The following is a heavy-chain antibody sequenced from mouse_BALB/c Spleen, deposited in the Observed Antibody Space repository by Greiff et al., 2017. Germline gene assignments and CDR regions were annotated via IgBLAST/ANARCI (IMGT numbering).Heavy chain of an antibody. V-gene: IGHV3-2*02. D-gene: IGHD2-10*02. Sequence: EVKLMESGPGLVKPSQSLSLTCTVTGYSITSDYAWNWIRQFPGNKLEWMGYISYSGSTSYNPSLKSRISITRDTSKNQFFLQLNSVTTEDTATDYCARSGYGPAWFAYWGQGTLVTVSA. J-gene: IGHJ3*01. CDR2: ISYSGST. CDR3: ARSGYGPAWFAY. CDR1: GYSITSDYA.